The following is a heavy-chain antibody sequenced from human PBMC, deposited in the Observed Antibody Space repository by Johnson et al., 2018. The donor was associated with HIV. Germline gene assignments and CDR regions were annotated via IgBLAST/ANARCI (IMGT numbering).Heavy chain of an antibody. V-gene: IGHV3-20*04. Sequence: VQLVESGGGVVRPGGSLRLSCAASGLIFDDYGMSWVRQAPGKGLEWVSSINWNGGSTAYADSVKGRFPISRDNSKNTLYLQMNSLRAEDTAVYYCAKLGLLAVADDAFDIWGQGTMVTVSS. D-gene: IGHD6-19*01. CDR3: AKLGLLAVADDAFDI. CDR1: GLIFDDYG. J-gene: IGHJ3*02. CDR2: INWNGGST.